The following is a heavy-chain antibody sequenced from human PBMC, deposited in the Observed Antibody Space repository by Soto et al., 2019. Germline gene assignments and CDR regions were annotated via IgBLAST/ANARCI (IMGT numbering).Heavy chain of an antibody. CDR3: ARDRRIAAAGSGVFDP. V-gene: IGHV1-69*08. Sequence: QVQLVQSGAEVKKPGSSVKVSCKASGGTFSSYTISWVRQAPGQGLEWMGRIIPILGIANYAQKFQGRVTITADKSTSTADMELSSLRSEDTAVYYCARDRRIAAAGSGVFDPWGQGTLVTVSS. CDR2: IIPILGIA. D-gene: IGHD6-13*01. CDR1: GGTFSSYT. J-gene: IGHJ5*02.